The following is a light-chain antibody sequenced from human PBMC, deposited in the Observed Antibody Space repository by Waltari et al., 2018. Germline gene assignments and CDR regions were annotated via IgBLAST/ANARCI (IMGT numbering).Light chain of an antibody. CDR3: SSYTGSSALVV. CDR1: TIDIGSYNY. J-gene: IGLJ2*01. V-gene: IGLV2-14*03. CDR2: DVN. Sequence: QSALTQPPSVSGPPGQSITIPRSGTTIDIGSYNYVSWYQQHPGKAPKLIIFDVNRRPSGVSNRFSGSKSGLTASLTISGLQAEDEAEYYCSSYTGSSALVVFGGGTKLSVL.